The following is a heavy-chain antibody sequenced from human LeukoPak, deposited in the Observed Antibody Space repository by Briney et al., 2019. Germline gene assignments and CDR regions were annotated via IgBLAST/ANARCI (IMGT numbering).Heavy chain of an antibody. CDR2: ISGSGGST. CDR1: GFTFSIYA. D-gene: IGHD3-3*01. J-gene: IGHJ4*02. Sequence: PGGSLRLSCAASGFTFSIYAMSWVRQAPGKGLEWVSAISGSGGSTYYADSVKGRFTISRDNSKNTLYLQMNSLRAEDTAVYYRAKSADYDFWSGYLDYWGQGTLVTVSS. CDR3: AKSADYDFWSGYLDY. V-gene: IGHV3-23*01.